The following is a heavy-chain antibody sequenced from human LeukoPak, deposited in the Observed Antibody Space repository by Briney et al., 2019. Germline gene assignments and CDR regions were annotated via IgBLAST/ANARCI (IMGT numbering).Heavy chain of an antibody. D-gene: IGHD2-21*02. Sequence: GGSLRLSCAASGFTFSQYWMHWVREVPGKGVVCVSRITPDGNYANYADSVKGRFTISRDNAKNTLYLQMNSLSAEDTAVYYCAKDFELVETPRDDFEYWGQGALVTVSS. CDR1: GFTFSQYW. CDR2: ITPDGNYA. V-gene: IGHV3-74*01. CDR3: AKDFELVETPRDDFEY. J-gene: IGHJ4*02.